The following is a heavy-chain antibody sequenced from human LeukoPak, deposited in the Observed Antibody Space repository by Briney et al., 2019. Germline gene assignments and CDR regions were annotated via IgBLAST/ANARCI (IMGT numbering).Heavy chain of an antibody. J-gene: IGHJ3*02. D-gene: IGHD3-3*01. CDR3: ARQGVVISLRAFDI. CDR2: IYYSGRT. Sequence: SETLSLTCTVSGGSISSGGYYWSWIPQHPGKGLEWIGYIYYSGRTYYNPSLKIRVTISVDTSKNQFSLKLSSVTAADTAVYYCARQGVVISLRAFDIWGQGTMVTVSS. V-gene: IGHV4-31*03. CDR1: GGSISSGGYY.